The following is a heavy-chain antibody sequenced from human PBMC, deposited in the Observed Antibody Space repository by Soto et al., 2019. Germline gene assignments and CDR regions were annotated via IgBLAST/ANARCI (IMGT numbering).Heavy chain of an antibody. J-gene: IGHJ4*02. CDR3: GRGRSGQIVVFY. CDR1: GYTFTGHY. CDR2: IGPESGAT. V-gene: IGHV1-2*02. D-gene: IGHD5-12*01. Sequence: ASVKVSCKASGYTFTGHYIHWVRQAPEQGPEWMGEIGPESGATRYAQRFQGRVTMTMDMSITTVYMELSNLRPDDTAVYYCGRGRSGQIVVFYWGQGTPVTVSS.